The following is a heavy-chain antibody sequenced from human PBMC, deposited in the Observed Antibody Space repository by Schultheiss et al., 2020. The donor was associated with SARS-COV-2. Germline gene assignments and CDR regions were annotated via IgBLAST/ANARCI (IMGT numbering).Heavy chain of an antibody. D-gene: IGHD3-10*01. Sequence: GGSLRLSCAASGFTFSSYAMSWVRQAPGKGLEWVSAISGSGGSTYYADSVKGRFTISRDNSKNTLYLQMNSLRAGDTAVYYCARGVYASGSYSHSDYWGQGTLVTVSS. CDR1: GFTFSSYA. CDR2: ISGSGGST. CDR3: ARGVYASGSYSHSDY. V-gene: IGHV3-23*01. J-gene: IGHJ4*02.